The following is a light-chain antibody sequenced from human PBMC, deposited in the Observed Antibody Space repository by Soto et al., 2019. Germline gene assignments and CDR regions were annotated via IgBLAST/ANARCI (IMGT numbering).Light chain of an antibody. V-gene: IGLV2-8*01. Sequence: QSALSQPPSASGSPGQSVTISCTGTSIDVAGHSFVSWYQQRPGKAPKLIIYEDLKRPSGVPDRFSGSTSANTASLIVSGLQSEDEAVYYCSLYTDTDILIFGGGTQLTVL. CDR1: SIDVAGHSF. CDR3: SLYTDTDILI. J-gene: IGLJ7*01. CDR2: EDL.